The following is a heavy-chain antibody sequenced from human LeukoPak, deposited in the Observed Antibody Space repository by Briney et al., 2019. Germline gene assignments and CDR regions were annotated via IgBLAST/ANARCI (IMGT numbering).Heavy chain of an antibody. CDR2: IYTSGST. V-gene: IGHV4-4*09. CDR3: ARGGYDFWSGLPSYYYYYMDV. D-gene: IGHD3-3*01. Sequence: SETLSLTCTVSGGSISSYYWSWIRQPPGKGLEWIGYIYTSGSTSYNPSLKSRVTISVDTSKNQFSLKLSSVTAADTAVYYCARGGYDFWSGLPSYYYYYMDVWGKGTTVTVSS. CDR1: GGSISSYY. J-gene: IGHJ6*03.